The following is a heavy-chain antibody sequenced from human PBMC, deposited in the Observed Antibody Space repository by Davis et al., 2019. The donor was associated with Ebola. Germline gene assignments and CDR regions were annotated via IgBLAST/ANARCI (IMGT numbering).Heavy chain of an antibody. D-gene: IGHD4-23*01. Sequence: SVKVSCKASGGTFSSYAISWVRQAPGQGLEWMGRIIPILGIANYPQSLQRRVTITADESTSTAYMELTSLRSEDTAVYYCATAAHDFGGNYYYNMDVWGQGTTVTVSS. J-gene: IGHJ6*02. V-gene: IGHV1-69*04. CDR1: GGTFSSYA. CDR2: IIPILGIA. CDR3: ATAAHDFGGNYYYNMDV.